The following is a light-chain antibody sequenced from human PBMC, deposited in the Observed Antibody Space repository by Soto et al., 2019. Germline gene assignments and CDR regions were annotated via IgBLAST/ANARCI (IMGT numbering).Light chain of an antibody. Sequence: EIVLTQSPATLSLSPGERATLSCRASQSVTRYLAWYQQKPGQAPRLLIYDASNRATGIPGRFSGSGSGTDFTLTISSLEPEDSAVYYCQQRGSWPLAFGPGTKVEIK. J-gene: IGKJ3*01. CDR3: QQRGSWPLA. V-gene: IGKV3-11*01. CDR2: DAS. CDR1: QSVTRY.